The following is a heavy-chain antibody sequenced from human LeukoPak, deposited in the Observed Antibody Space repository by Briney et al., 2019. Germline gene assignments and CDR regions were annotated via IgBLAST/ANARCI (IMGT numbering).Heavy chain of an antibody. CDR1: GFTFDDYA. CDR2: INWNSGTI. D-gene: IGHD2-2*01. CDR3: AKGSCSSTSCYVWFDP. Sequence: PGRSLRLSXAASGFTFDDYAMHWVRQAPGKGLEWVSGINWNSGTIGYADSVKGRFTISRDNAKNSLYLQMNSPRAEDMALYYCAKGSCSSTSCYVWFDPWGQGTLVAVSS. J-gene: IGHJ5*02. V-gene: IGHV3-9*03.